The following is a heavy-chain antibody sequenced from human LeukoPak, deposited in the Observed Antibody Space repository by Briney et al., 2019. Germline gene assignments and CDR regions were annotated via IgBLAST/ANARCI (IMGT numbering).Heavy chain of an antibody. Sequence: GGSLRLSCAASGFTFRDYAMHWVRQVPGKGLEWVAGMSWSEGSVGYAASVKGRFTISRDNAKNSLYLQMNSLRAEDTALYYCTKCSGGSWTIGAHDYWGQGTLVTVSS. J-gene: IGHJ4*02. CDR1: GFTFRDYA. V-gene: IGHV3-9*01. CDR2: MSWSEGSV. CDR3: TKCSGGSWTIGAHDY. D-gene: IGHD2-15*01.